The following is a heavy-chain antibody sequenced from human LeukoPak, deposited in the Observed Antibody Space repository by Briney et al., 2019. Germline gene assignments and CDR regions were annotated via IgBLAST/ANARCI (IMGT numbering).Heavy chain of an antibody. D-gene: IGHD6-6*01. CDR3: AKGRAARPPFDY. V-gene: IGHV3-23*01. CDR1: GFTFSSYW. CDR2: ISGSGGST. J-gene: IGHJ4*02. Sequence: GSLRLSCAASGFTFSSYWMHWVRQAPGKGLEWVSAISGSGGSTYYADSVKGRFTISRDNSKNTLYLQMNSLRAEDTAVYYCAKGRAARPPFDYWGQGTLVTVSS.